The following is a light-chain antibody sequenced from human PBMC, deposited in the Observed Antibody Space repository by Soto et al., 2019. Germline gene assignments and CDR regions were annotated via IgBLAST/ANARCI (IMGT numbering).Light chain of an antibody. CDR1: QSISSW. J-gene: IGKJ1*01. CDR2: QAS. CDR3: QHYNSYPWA. V-gene: IGKV1-5*03. Sequence: STLSASVGDRVTITCRASQSISSWLAWYQQKPGKAPKLLIYQASNLQSGVPSRFSGSGSGTEFTLTISSLQPDDFATYYCQHYNSYPWAFGQGTKVDIK.